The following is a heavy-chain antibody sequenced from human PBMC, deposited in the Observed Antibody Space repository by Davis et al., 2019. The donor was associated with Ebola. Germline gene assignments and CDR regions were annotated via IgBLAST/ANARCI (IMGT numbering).Heavy chain of an antibody. CDR3: AREVWREWLRPSGHNWFDP. J-gene: IGHJ5*02. CDR1: GYTFTSYG. Sequence: AASVKVSCKASGYTFTSYGISWVRQAPGQGLEWMGGIIPIFGTANYAQKFQGRVTITADESTSTAYMELSSLRSEDTAVYYCAREVWREWLRPSGHNWFDPWGQGTLVTVSS. V-gene: IGHV1-69*13. D-gene: IGHD5-12*01. CDR2: IIPIFGTA.